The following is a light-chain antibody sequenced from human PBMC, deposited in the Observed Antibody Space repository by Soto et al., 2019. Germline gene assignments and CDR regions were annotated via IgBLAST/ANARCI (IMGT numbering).Light chain of an antibody. V-gene: IGKV3-11*01. Sequence: EIVLTQSPATLSLSPGERATLSCRASQSVSTYLAWYQQKPGQAPRLLIYDAFNRATGVPARFRGSGSGTDFTLTISGLEPEDFSFYYSQQRDKWPITFGQGTRLEIK. CDR3: QQRDKWPIT. CDR1: QSVSTY. CDR2: DAF. J-gene: IGKJ5*01.